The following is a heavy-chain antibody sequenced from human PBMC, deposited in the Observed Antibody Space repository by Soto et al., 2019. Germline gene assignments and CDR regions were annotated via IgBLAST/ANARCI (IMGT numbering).Heavy chain of an antibody. Sequence: ASVKVSCKASGYRFSTYGINWVRQAPGQGPEWLGWTSTNNDDRNYAQKFRGRVTFTTDTSTSTAYMELRSLISDDTAVYFCARERYVASRHSHYDSWGQGTQVTVSS. CDR2: TSTNNDDR. CDR1: GYRFSTYG. D-gene: IGHD6-6*01. J-gene: IGHJ4*02. CDR3: ARERYVASRHSHYDS. V-gene: IGHV1-18*04.